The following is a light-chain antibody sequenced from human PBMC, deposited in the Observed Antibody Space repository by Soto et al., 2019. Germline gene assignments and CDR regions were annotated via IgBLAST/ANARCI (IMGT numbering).Light chain of an antibody. V-gene: IGKV3-15*01. Sequence: EILMTQSPATLSVSPGEGDTLSCRASQSVSIDLAWYQQKPGQAPRLLIYDVSSRATGVPARFRGSGSGTDFTLTISSLQSEDFAVYYCLQYNNWPPYTFGQGTKLEIK. CDR1: QSVSID. CDR2: DVS. J-gene: IGKJ2*01. CDR3: LQYNNWPPYT.